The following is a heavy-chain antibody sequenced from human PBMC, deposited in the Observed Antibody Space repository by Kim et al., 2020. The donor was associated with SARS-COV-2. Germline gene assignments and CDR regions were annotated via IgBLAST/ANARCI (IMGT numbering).Heavy chain of an antibody. J-gene: IGHJ3*02. Sequence: GGSLRLSCAASEVSLSSYWLDGVRQAPGKGWARRAKITHAVMFISYVESVKGRFTISRDNAKNALFLQMNSLRAEDTAIYYCAREGPPWAFDIWGQGTMVTFSS. V-gene: IGHV3-7*05. CDR3: AREGPPWAFDI. CDR2: ITHAVMFI. CDR1: EVSLSSYW.